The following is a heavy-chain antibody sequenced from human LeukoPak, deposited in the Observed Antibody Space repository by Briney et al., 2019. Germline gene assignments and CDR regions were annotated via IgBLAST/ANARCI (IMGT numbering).Heavy chain of an antibody. CDR1: AFMFSNYA. Sequence: PGGSLRLSCAASAFMFSNYAMTWVRQAPGEGLEWVSAICVDGTSTFYADSVKGRFTISRDNSKNTLYLQMNSLRADDTALYYCAKWRPTALSTEAFDIWGQGTMVTVSS. V-gene: IGHV3-23*01. J-gene: IGHJ3*02. CDR3: AKWRPTALSTEAFDI. CDR2: ICVDGTST. D-gene: IGHD2-21*02.